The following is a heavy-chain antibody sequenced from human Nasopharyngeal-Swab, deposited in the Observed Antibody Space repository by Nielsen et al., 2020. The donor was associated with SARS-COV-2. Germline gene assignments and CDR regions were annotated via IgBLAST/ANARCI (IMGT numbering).Heavy chain of an antibody. CDR3: ARDGRSSWYFDL. CDR1: GGSISSYY. J-gene: IGHJ2*01. CDR2: IYYSGST. Sequence: GSLRLSCTVSGGSISSYYWSWIWQPPGKGLEWIGYIYYSGSTNYNPSLKSRVTISVDTSKNQFSLKLSSVTAADTAIYYCARDGRSSWYFDLWGRGTLVTVSS. V-gene: IGHV4-59*01.